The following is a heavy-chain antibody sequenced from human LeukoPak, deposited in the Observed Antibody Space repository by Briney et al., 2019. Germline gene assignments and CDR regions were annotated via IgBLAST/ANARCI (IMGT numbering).Heavy chain of an antibody. CDR3: AREGGSGSPMDV. D-gene: IGHD3-10*01. CDR2: MSYDGSNK. CDR1: GFTFSSYA. Sequence: GGSLRLSCAASGFTFSSYAMHWVRQAPGKGLEWVAVMSYDGSNKYYADSVKGRFTISRDNSKNTLYLQMNSLRAEDTAVYYCAREGGSGSPMDVWGKGTTVTVSS. J-gene: IGHJ6*03. V-gene: IGHV3-30*01.